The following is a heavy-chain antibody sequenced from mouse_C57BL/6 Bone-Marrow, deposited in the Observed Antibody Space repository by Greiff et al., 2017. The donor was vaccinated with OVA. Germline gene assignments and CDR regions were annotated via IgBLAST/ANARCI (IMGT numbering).Heavy chain of an antibody. J-gene: IGHJ4*01. V-gene: IGHV2-5*01. D-gene: IGHD2-3*01. CDR2: IWRGGST. CDR3: DKSDDGYWDAMDY. CDR1: GFSLTSYG. Sequence: VQLQQSGPGLVQPSQSLSLTCTVSGFSLTSYGVHWVRQSPGQGLEWLGVIWRGGSTDYNAAFMSSLSIPKANSKGQVCFEMNRLQGDETAIYYGDKSDDGYWDAMDYWGQGTSVTVSS.